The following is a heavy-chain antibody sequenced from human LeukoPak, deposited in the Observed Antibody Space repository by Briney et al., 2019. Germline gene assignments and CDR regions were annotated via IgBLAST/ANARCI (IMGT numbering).Heavy chain of an antibody. CDR2: ISAYNGNT. J-gene: IGHJ3*02. V-gene: IGHV1-18*01. Sequence: ASVKVSCKASGYTFTSYGISWVRQAPGQGLKCMGWISAYNGNTNYAQKLQGRVTMTTDTSTSTAYMELRSLRSDDTAVYYCARDVETTGDRAFEIWGQGTMVTVSS. D-gene: IGHD2-8*02. CDR3: ARDVETTGDRAFEI. CDR1: GYTFTSYG.